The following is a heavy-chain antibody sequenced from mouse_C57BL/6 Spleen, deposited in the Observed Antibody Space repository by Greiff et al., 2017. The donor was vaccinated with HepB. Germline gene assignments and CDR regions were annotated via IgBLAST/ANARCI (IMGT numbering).Heavy chain of an antibody. V-gene: IGHV1-22*01. J-gene: IGHJ1*03. Sequence: EVQLQQSGPELVKPGASVKMSCKASGYTFTDYNMHWVKQSHGKSLEWIGYINPNNGGTSYNQKFKGKATLTVNKSSSTAYMELRSLTSEDSAVYYCASPYYYGSSYGYFDVWGKGTTVTVSS. CDR1: GYTFTDYN. D-gene: IGHD1-1*01. CDR3: ASPYYYGSSYGYFDV. CDR2: INPNNGGT.